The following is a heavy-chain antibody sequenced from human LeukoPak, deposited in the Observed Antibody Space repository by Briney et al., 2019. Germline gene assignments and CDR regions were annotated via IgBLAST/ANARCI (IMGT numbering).Heavy chain of an antibody. J-gene: IGHJ3*02. V-gene: IGHV3-9*01. CDR2: ISWNSGSI. Sequence: SLRLSGAASGFTFSSYSMNWVRQVPGKGLEWVSGISWNSGSIGYADSVKGRFTISRDNAKNSLYLQMNSLRAEDTALYYCAKSSVLRSFVWIRVPDAFDIWGQGTMVTVSS. CDR3: AKSSVLRSFVWIRVPDAFDI. D-gene: IGHD3-9*01. CDR1: GFTFSSYS.